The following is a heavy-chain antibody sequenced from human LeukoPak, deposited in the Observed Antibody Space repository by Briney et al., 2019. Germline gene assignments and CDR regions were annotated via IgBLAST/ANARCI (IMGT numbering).Heavy chain of an antibody. CDR1: GGSFSGYY. J-gene: IGHJ4*02. D-gene: IGHD5-18*01. Sequence: SGTLSLTCAVYGGSFSGYYWSWIRQPPGKGLEWIGEINHSGSTNYNPSLKSTVTISVDTSKNQFSLTLSYVAAADTAVYYCARRRLQLSYRDYWGQGTLVTVSS. V-gene: IGHV4-34*01. CDR3: ARRRLQLSYRDY. CDR2: INHSGST.